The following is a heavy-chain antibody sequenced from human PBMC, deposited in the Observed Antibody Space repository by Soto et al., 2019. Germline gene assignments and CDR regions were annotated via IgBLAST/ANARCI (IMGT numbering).Heavy chain of an antibody. CDR3: ASGDDGDYDAFDI. J-gene: IGHJ3*02. CDR1: GGSIRSSSYY. Sequence: QLQLQESGPGLVKPSETLSLTCTVSGGSIRSSSYYWGWIRQPPGKGLEWIGSIYCSGSTYYNPSLKSRVAITVDTSKTQFSLKLSSVTAADTAVYYGASGDDGDYDAFDIWGQGTMVTVSS. CDR2: IYCSGST. V-gene: IGHV4-39*01. D-gene: IGHD4-17*01.